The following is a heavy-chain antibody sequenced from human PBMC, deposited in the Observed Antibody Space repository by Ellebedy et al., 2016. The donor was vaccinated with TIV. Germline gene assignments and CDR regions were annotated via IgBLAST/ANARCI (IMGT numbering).Heavy chain of an antibody. V-gene: IGHV5-10-1*01. Sequence: GESLKISCQGSGYSFMSYWITWVRQMPGQGLGWMGEFDPSDSDTNYRPSFQGHVTISADKSINTAYLQWTNLKASDTAVYYCARVRDGYNFRYYGMDVWGQGTTVTVSS. CDR1: GYSFMSYW. J-gene: IGHJ6*02. D-gene: IGHD5-24*01. CDR2: FDPSDSDT. CDR3: ARVRDGYNFRYYGMDV.